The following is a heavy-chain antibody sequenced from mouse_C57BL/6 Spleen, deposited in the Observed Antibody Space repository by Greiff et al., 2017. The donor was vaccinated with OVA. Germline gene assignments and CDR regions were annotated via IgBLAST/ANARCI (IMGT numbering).Heavy chain of an antibody. Sequence: EVQGVESGGGLVKPGGSLKLSCAASGFTFSSYAMSWVRQTPEKRLEWVATISDGGSYTSYPDNVKGRFTISRDNAKNNLYLQMSHLKSEDTAMYYCARGTSYFDYWGQGTTLTVSS. J-gene: IGHJ2*01. V-gene: IGHV5-4*01. CDR1: GFTFSSYA. CDR3: ARGTSYFDY. CDR2: ISDGGSYT.